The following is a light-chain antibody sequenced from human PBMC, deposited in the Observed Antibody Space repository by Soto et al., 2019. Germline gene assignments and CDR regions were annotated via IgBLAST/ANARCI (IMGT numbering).Light chain of an antibody. CDR3: QQRINWPLT. Sequence: EIVLTQSPATLSLSPGERATLSCRASQSVTSFLAWYQQKPGQAPRLLIYDASSRATGIPARFGGSGSGTDXXXXXXXXXXXXXXVYYCQQRINWPLTFGGGTKVEIK. V-gene: IGKV3-11*01. CDR2: DAS. J-gene: IGKJ4*01. CDR1: QSVTSF.